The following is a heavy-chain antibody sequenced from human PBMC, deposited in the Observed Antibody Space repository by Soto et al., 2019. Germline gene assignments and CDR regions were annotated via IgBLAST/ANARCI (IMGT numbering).Heavy chain of an antibody. V-gene: IGHV3-23*01. Sequence: WSLRLSCTASGFNLRDQALSWVRQAPGGGLEWVSGISGMEDRTNYADFVKGRFFISKDRAKNTLNLQMNGLRDDDTAVYYCAKTYTGGWGQGTQVTVSS. J-gene: IGHJ4*02. D-gene: IGHD3-10*01. CDR3: AKTYTGG. CDR1: GFNLRDQA. CDR2: ISGMEDRT.